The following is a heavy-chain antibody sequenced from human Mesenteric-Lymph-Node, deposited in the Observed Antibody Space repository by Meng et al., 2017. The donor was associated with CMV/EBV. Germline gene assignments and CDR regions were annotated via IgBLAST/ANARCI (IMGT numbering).Heavy chain of an antibody. Sequence: SETLSLTCTVSGGSISSYYWSWIRQPPGKGLEWIGNIYYTGSTYYNPSLKSRVSISVDTSKNQFSLKLSSVTAADTAVYYCARSFGNHAFEIWGQGTMVTVSS. V-gene: IGHV4-59*01. CDR2: IYYTGST. CDR1: GGSISSYY. D-gene: IGHD3-3*01. J-gene: IGHJ3*02. CDR3: ARSFGNHAFEI.